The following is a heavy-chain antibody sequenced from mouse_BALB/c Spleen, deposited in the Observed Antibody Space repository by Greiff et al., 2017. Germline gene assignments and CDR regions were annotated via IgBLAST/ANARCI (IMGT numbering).Heavy chain of an antibody. Sequence: VQLVESGPGLVQPSQSLSITCTVSGFSLTSYGVHWVRQSPGKGLEWLGVIWSGGSTDYNAAFISRLSISKDNSKSQVFFKMNSLQANDTAIYYCARNIYYGYDGGFDYWGQGTTLTVSS. CDR1: GFSLTSYG. CDR3: ARNIYYGYDGGFDY. CDR2: IWSGGST. D-gene: IGHD2-2*01. J-gene: IGHJ2*01. V-gene: IGHV2-2*02.